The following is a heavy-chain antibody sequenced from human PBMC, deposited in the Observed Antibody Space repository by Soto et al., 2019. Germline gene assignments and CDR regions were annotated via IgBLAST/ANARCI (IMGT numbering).Heavy chain of an antibody. Sequence: TLSLTCTVSGGSISSYYWSWIRQPPGKGLEWIGYIYYSGSTNYNPSLKSRVTISVDTSKNQLSLKLSSVTAADTAVYYCARAMTTVTTIDYWGQGTLVTVSS. CDR1: GGSISSYY. V-gene: IGHV4-59*08. J-gene: IGHJ4*02. CDR3: ARAMTTVTTIDY. CDR2: IYYSGST. D-gene: IGHD4-17*01.